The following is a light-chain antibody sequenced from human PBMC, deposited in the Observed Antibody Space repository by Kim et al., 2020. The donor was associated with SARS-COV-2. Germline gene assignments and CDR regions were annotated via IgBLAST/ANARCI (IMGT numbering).Light chain of an antibody. CDR3: QVWDSTTYYV. J-gene: IGLJ3*02. V-gene: IGLV3-9*01. Sequence: ALGQTVKSTGGGHDIEIRSGHWYQQKPGQAPVLVIYRDTNRPSGIPERFSGSNSGNTATLTISRAQAGDEADYYCQVWDSTTYYVFGGGTQLTVL. CDR1: DIEIRS. CDR2: RDT.